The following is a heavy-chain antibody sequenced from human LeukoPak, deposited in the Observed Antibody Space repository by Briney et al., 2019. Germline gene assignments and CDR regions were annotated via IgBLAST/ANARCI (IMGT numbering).Heavy chain of an antibody. D-gene: IGHD3-9*01. CDR2: ISSSSSYI. CDR1: GFTSSSYS. CDR3: ARDSNYEILTGCIDY. J-gene: IGHJ4*02. V-gene: IGHV3-21*01. Sequence: GGSLRLSCAASGFTSSSYSMNWVRQAPGKGLEWVSSISSSSSYIYYADSVKGRFTISRDNAKNSLYLQMNSLRAEDTAVYYCARDSNYEILTGCIDYWGQGTLVTVSS.